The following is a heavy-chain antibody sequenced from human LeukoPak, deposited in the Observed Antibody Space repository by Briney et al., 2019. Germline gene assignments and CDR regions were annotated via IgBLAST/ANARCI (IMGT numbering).Heavy chain of an antibody. D-gene: IGHD3-3*01. CDR1: GFTFDDYG. CDR3: AKDPYYDFWSGYQWGYFDY. CDR2: ISGSGGST. J-gene: IGHJ4*02. V-gene: IGHV3-23*01. Sequence: GGSLRLSCAASGFTFDDYGMSWVRQAPGKGLEWVSAISGSGGSTYYADSVKGRFTISRDNSKNTLYLQMNSLRAEDTAVYYCAKDPYYDFWSGYQWGYFDYWGQGTLVTVSS.